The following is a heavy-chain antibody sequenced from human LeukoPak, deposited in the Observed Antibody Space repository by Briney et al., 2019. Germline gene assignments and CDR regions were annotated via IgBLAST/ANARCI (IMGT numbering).Heavy chain of an antibody. D-gene: IGHD6-13*01. V-gene: IGHV1-69*02. CDR2: IIPILGIA. J-gene: IGHJ4*02. CDR1: GGTFSSYT. CDR3: ASDRGGIAAAGTFFDY. Sequence: GASVKVSCKASGGTFSSYTISWVRQAPGQGLEWMGRIIPILGIANYAQKFQGRVTITADKSTSTAYMEPSSLRSEDTAVYYCASDRGGIAAAGTFFDYWGQGTLVTVSS.